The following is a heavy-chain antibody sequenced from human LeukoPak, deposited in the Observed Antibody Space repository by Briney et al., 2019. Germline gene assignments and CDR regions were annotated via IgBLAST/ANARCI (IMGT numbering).Heavy chain of an antibody. CDR3: ARDRACNYFDY. CDR1: GFTFSRHG. CDR2: ISNDGSRK. D-gene: IGHD2-15*01. Sequence: GGSLRVSCAPSGFTFSRHGMHWVRQAPGKGLEWVAIISNDGSRKYYAHSVEGRFTISRDNSKNTLYLQMDSLRAEDTAVYYCARDRACNYFDYWGQGTLVTVSS. J-gene: IGHJ4*02. V-gene: IGHV3-30*03.